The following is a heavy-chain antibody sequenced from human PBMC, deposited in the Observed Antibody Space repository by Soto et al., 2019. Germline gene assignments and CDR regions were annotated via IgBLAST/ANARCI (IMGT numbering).Heavy chain of an antibody. D-gene: IGHD5-18*01. J-gene: IGHJ4*02. CDR2: ISYGGST. V-gene: IGHV4-31*03. Sequence: QVQLQESGPGLVKPSQTLSLPCTVSGGSINSGGYCWSWIRQHPGKGLDWIGCISYGGSTSYNPSLKSRVTISVDTSKTKFSLKLTSVTAADTAVYYCSRGILVWGQGALITVSS. CDR1: GGSINSGGYC. CDR3: SRGILV.